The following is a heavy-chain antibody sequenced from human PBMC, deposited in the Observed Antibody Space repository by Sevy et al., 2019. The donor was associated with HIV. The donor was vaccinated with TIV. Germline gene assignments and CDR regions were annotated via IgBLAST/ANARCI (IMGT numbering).Heavy chain of an antibody. CDR1: GGSFSGYY. CDR2: IYHSGST. CDR3: ARSPPIVVVAGALSWFDP. V-gene: IGHV4-34*01. D-gene: IGHD2-2*01. J-gene: IGHJ5*02. Sequence: WETLSLTCAVHGGSFSGYYWNWIRQPPGKVLEWIGEIYHSGSTNYNPSLKSRVTISVDTSKNQLSLKLSSVTAADTAVYYCARSPPIVVVAGALSWFDPWGQGTLVTVSS.